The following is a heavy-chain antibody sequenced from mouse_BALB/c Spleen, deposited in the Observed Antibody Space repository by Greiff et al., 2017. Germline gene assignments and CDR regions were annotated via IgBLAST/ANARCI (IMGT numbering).Heavy chain of an antibody. D-gene: IGHD2-10*02. J-gene: IGHJ2*01. CDR1: GFTFSSYA. V-gene: IGHV5-6-5*01. CDR2: ISSGGST. CDR3: ARFPYGNSLDY. Sequence: EVQLVESGGGLVKPGGSLKLSCAASGFTFSSYAMSWVRQTPEKRLEWVASISSGGSTYYPDSVKGRFTISRDNARNILYLQMSSLRSEDTAMYYCARFPYGNSLDYWGQGTTLTVSS.